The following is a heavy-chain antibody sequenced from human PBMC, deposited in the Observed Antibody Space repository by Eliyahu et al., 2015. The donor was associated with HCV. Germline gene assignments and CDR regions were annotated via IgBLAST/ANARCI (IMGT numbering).Heavy chain of an antibody. CDR1: GFXVSSNY. CDR3: ASDKGGYCSGGSCYSFDY. V-gene: IGHV3-66*02. D-gene: IGHD2-15*01. Sequence: EVQLVESGGGLVQPGGSLRLSCAASGFXVSSNYMXWVRQAPGKGLEWVSVIYSGGSTYYADSVKGRFTISRDNSKNTLYLQMNSLRAEDTAVYYCASDKGGYCSGGSCYSFDYWGQGTLVTVSS. J-gene: IGHJ4*02. CDR2: IYSGGST.